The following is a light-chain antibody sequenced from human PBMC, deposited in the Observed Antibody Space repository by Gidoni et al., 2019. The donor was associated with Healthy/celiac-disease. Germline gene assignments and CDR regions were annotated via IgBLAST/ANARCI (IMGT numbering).Light chain of an antibody. CDR3: QQYGSSPPKLT. CDR2: GAS. Sequence: EIVLTQSPGTLSLSPGERATLSCRASQSVSSSYLAWYQQKPGPAPRLLIYGASSRATGIPDRFSGSGSGTDFTLTISRLEPEDFAVYYCQQYGSSPPKLTFXGXTKVEIK. CDR1: QSVSSSY. V-gene: IGKV3-20*01. J-gene: IGKJ4*01.